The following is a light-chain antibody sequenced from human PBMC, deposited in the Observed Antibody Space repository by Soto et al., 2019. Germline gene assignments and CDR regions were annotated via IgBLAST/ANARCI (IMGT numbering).Light chain of an antibody. CDR3: SSYTSSSTRV. CDR1: SSDVGGYNY. CDR2: EVT. V-gene: IGLV2-14*01. Sequence: QSVLTQPASVSGSPGQSITISCTGTSSDVGGYNYVSWYQQHPGIAPKLMIYEVTNRPSGVSSRFSGSKSGNTASLTISGLQAEDEADYYCSSYTSSSTRVFGTGTKVTDL. J-gene: IGLJ1*01.